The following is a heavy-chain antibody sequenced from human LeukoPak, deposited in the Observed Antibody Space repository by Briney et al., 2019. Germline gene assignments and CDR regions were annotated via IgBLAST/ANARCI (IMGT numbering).Heavy chain of an antibody. CDR1: GYTFTGYY. CDR3: ARDPGRGSSWTFDY. CDR2: INPNSGGT. Sequence: ASVKVSCKASGYTFTGYYIHWVRQAPGQGLEWMGRINPNSGGTNHAQKFEGRVTMTRDTSISTAYMELSRLTSDDTAVYYCARDPGRGSSWTFDYWGQGTLVTVSS. J-gene: IGHJ4*02. D-gene: IGHD6-13*01. V-gene: IGHV1-2*06.